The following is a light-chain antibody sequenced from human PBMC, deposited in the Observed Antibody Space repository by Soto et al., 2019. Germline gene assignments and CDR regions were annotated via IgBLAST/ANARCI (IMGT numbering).Light chain of an antibody. Sequence: EIVLTQSPGTLSLSPGERATLSCRASQSPGDSYLAWYQQKPGQAPRLLLYATSRRATGIPDRFSGSGSETDFTLPISRLEPEDFAVYYCEQYGSSPTFGQGAKLEIK. CDR1: QSPGDSY. CDR3: EQYGSSPT. CDR2: ATS. V-gene: IGKV3-20*01. J-gene: IGKJ2*01.